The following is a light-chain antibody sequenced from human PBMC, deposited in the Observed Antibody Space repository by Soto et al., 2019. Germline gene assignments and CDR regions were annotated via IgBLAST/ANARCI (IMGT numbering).Light chain of an antibody. CDR2: DVT. CDR1: SSDVGGYNY. V-gene: IGLV2-11*01. CDR3: CSYAGSYTWV. J-gene: IGLJ3*02. Sequence: QSALTQPRSVSGSPGQSVTISCTGTSSDVGGYNYVSWYQHYPGKAPKLMIYDVTKRPSGVPNRFSGSKSGNTASLTISGLRTEDEADYYCCSYAGSYTWVFGGGTKLTVL.